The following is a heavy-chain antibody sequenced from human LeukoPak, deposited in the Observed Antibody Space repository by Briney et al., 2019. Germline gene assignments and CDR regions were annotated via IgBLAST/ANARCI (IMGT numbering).Heavy chain of an antibody. CDR3: ARWARGYSYGRYGMDV. Sequence: SETLSLTCTVSGGSISSYYWSWIRQPPGKGLEWIGFIYYSGSTNYNPSLKSRVTISVDTSKNQFPLKLSSVTAADTAVYYCARWARGYSYGRYGMDVWGQGTTVTVSS. CDR1: GGSISSYY. V-gene: IGHV4-59*08. D-gene: IGHD5-18*01. CDR2: IYYSGST. J-gene: IGHJ6*02.